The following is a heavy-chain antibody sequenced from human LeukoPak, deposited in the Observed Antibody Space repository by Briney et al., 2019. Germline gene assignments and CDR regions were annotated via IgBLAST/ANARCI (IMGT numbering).Heavy chain of an antibody. CDR3: ARGFRGYFQH. CDR1: GGSFSGYY. D-gene: IGHD3-16*01. CDR2: INHSGST. Sequence: SETLSLTCAAYGGSFSGYYWSWIRQPPGKGLEWIGEINHSGSTNYNPSLKSRVTISVDTSKNQFSLKLSSVTAADTAVYYCARGFRGYFQHWGQGTLVTVSS. V-gene: IGHV4-34*01. J-gene: IGHJ1*01.